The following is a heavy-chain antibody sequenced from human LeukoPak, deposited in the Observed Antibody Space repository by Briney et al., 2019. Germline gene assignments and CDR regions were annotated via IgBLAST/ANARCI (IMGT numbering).Heavy chain of an antibody. V-gene: IGHV1-2*02. CDR1: GYTFTGYY. CDR2: INPNSGGT. D-gene: IGHD3-22*01. CDR3: AREFMEYYDSSGARP. J-gene: IGHJ4*02. Sequence: ASVKVSCKASGYTFTGYYMHWVRQAPGQGLEWMGWINPNSGGTNYAQKFQGRVTMTRDTSISTAYMELSRLRSDDTAVYYCAREFMEYYDSSGARPWGQGTLVTVSS.